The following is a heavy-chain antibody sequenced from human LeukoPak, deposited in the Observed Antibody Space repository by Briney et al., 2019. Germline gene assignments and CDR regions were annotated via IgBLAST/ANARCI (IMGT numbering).Heavy chain of an antibody. CDR1: GFTFSSYA. J-gene: IGHJ4*02. Sequence: GGSLRLSCAASGFTFSSYAMKWVRQAPGKGLEWVSAISGSGGSTYYADSVKGRFTISRDNSKNTLYLQVNSLRAEDTAVYYCAKDVYGSGSFYFDYWGRGTLVTVSS. D-gene: IGHD3-10*01. V-gene: IGHV3-23*01. CDR2: ISGSGGST. CDR3: AKDVYGSGSFYFDY.